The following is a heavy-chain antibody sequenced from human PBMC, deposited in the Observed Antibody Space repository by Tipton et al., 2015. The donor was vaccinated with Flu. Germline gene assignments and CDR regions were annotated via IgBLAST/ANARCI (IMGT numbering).Heavy chain of an antibody. J-gene: IGHJ4*02. CDR1: RGSINSYY. D-gene: IGHD3-3*01. Sequence: TLSLTCTVSRGSINSYYWSWIRQPPGKGLEWIGYLHYSGSTNYNPSLRSRVTISEGTSMNQFSLRLSSVTAADTAVYYCAKASGVLEWRSWTFDSWGKGTLVTVSS. CDR2: LHYSGST. V-gene: IGHV4-59*01. CDR3: AKASGVLEWRSWTFDS.